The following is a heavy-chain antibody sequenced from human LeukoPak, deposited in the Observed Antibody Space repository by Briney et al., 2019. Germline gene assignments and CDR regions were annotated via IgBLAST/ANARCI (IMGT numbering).Heavy chain of an antibody. CDR1: GGSISSYY. Sequence: SETLSLTCTVSGGSISSYYWSWIRQPPGKGLEWIGYIYYSGSTNYNPSLMSRVTISVDTSKNQFSLKLSSVTAADTAVYYCARDRYYYGSGSYRHYYYGMDVWGKGTTVTVSS. CDR2: IYYSGST. J-gene: IGHJ6*04. V-gene: IGHV4-59*01. CDR3: ARDRYYYGSGSYRHYYYGMDV. D-gene: IGHD3-10*01.